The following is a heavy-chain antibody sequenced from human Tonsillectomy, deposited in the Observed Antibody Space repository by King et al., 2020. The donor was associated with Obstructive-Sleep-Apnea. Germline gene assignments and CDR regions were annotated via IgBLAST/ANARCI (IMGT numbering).Heavy chain of an antibody. CDR2: IYDIGST. CDR3: ARHQNGGNSAFHYYGMDV. V-gene: IGHV4-59*08. Sequence: QLQESGPGLVKPSETLSLTCTVSGDSISSLRWSWIRQPPGKGLEWIGYIYDIGSTNYKPSLKSRVSISVDTSKNQFSLKLSSVTAADTAGYYCARHQNGGNSAFHYYGMDVWGQGTTVTVSS. D-gene: IGHD4-23*01. CDR1: GDSISSLR. J-gene: IGHJ6*02.